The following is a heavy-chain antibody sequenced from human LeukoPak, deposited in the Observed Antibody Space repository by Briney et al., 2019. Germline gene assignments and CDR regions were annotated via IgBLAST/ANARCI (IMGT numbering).Heavy chain of an antibody. Sequence: PSETLSLTCTVSGYSISSGCYWGWIRQPPGKGLEWIGSIYYSGSTYYNPSLKSRVTISVDTSKNQFSLKLSSVTAADTAVYYCASWGLLDYGPGGYYFDYWGQGTLVTVSS. CDR2: IYYSGST. CDR1: GYSISSGCY. CDR3: ASWGLLDYGPGGYYFDY. J-gene: IGHJ4*02. V-gene: IGHV4-38-2*02. D-gene: IGHD4-17*01.